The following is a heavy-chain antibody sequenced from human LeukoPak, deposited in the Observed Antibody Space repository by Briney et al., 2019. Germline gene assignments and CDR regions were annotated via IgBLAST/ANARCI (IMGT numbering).Heavy chain of an antibody. D-gene: IGHD3-10*01. CDR2: ISGSGGST. CDR3: AKSMVRGVIITGGMDV. Sequence: GGSLRLSCAASGFTFSSYAMSWVRQAPGKGLEWVSAISGSGGSTYYADSVKGRFTTSRDNSKNTLYLQMNSLRAEDTAVYYCAKSMVRGVIITGGMDVSGQGTTVTVSS. V-gene: IGHV3-23*01. CDR1: GFTFSSYA. J-gene: IGHJ6*02.